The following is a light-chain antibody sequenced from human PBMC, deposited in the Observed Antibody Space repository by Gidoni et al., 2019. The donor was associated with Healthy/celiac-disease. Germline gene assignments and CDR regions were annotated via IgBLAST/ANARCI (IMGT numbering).Light chain of an antibody. Sequence: QSVLTQPPSVSGAPGQRVTISCTGSSSNIGAGYDVHWYHQLPGTAPNLLSYGNSNRPSGVPDRFSGSKSGTSASLAITGLQAEDEADYYCQSYDSSLSGSVVFGGGTKLTVL. CDR1: SSNIGAGYD. V-gene: IGLV1-40*01. CDR3: QSYDSSLSGSVV. J-gene: IGLJ2*01. CDR2: GNS.